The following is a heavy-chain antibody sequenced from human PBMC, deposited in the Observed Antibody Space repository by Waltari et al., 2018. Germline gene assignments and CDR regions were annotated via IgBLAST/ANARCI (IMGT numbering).Heavy chain of an antibody. CDR3: ARGHCSGGSCLIGYFDL. J-gene: IGHJ2*01. V-gene: IGHV4-34*01. CDR2: INHSGST. Sequence: QVQLQQWGAGLLKPSETLSLTCAVYGGSFSGYYWSWIRQPPGKGLEWIGEINHSGSTNYNPSLKSRVTISVDTSKNQFSLKLSSVTAADTAVYYCARGHCSGGSCLIGYFDLWGRGTLVTVSS. D-gene: IGHD2-15*01. CDR1: GGSFSGYY.